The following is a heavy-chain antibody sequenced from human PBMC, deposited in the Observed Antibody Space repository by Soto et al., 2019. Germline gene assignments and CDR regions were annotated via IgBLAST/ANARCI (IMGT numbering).Heavy chain of an antibody. Sequence: VQLVESGGGLVQRGRSLRLSCAASGFTFDDYAMHWVRQAPGKGLEWVSRISWNSGSIGYADSVKGRFTISRDNAKNSLYLQMNSLRAEDTALYYCAKAVGSYGNFDYWGQGTLVTVSS. CDR2: ISWNSGSI. CDR3: AKAVGSYGNFDY. V-gene: IGHV3-9*01. CDR1: GFTFDDYA. J-gene: IGHJ4*02. D-gene: IGHD5-18*01.